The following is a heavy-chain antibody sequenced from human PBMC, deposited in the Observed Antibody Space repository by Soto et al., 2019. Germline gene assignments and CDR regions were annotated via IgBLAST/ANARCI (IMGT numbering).Heavy chain of an antibody. V-gene: IGHV3-30*18. CDR1: GFTFSSYG. J-gene: IGHJ4*02. CDR3: AKGAGYYSSAD. CDR2: ISYDGSNK. D-gene: IGHD2-2*01. Sequence: QVQLVESGGGVVQPGRSLRLSCAASGFTFSSYGMHWVRQAPGKGLEWVAVISYDGSNKYYADSVKGRFTISRDNSKNSLYLQMISLRAQDTAVYYCAKGAGYYSSADWGQGTLVTVSS.